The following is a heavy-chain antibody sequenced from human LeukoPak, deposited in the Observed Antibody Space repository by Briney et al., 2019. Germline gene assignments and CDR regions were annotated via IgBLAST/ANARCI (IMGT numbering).Heavy chain of an antibody. J-gene: IGHJ5*01. CDR2: INHDGSDK. Sequence: PGGSLRLSCAASGFTFSSYSMTWVRQAPRKGLEWVATINHDGSDKYYVDSVKGRFTISRDNAKNSLYLQMNSLTGEDTALYYCARDGTTNRYNWFDSWGQGTLVTVSS. CDR3: ARDGTTNRYNWFDS. D-gene: IGHD2-8*01. V-gene: IGHV3-7*01. CDR1: GFTFSSYS.